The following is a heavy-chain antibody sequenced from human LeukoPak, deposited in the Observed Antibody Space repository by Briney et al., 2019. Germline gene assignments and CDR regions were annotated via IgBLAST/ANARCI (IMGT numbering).Heavy chain of an antibody. CDR2: IYYSGST. D-gene: IGHD3-3*01. CDR3: ARGVRFLEWLYEVDY. CDR1: GGSTSSGDYY. J-gene: IGHJ4*02. Sequence: SQTLSLTCTVSGGSTSSGDYYWSWIRQPPGKGLEWIGYIYYSGSTYYNPSLKSRVTISVDTSKNQFSLKLSSVTAAYTAVYYCARGVRFLEWLYEVDYWGQGTLVTVSS. V-gene: IGHV4-30-4*01.